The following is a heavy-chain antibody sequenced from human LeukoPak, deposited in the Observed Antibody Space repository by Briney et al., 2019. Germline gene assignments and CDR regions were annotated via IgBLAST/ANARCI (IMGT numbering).Heavy chain of an antibody. CDR1: GGSFSGYY. CDR3: ARGFGEYSSSSNDY. Sequence: PSETLSLTCAVYGGSFSGYYWSWIRQPPGKGLEWIGEINHSGSTNYNPSLKSRVTISVDTSKNQFSLKLSSVTAADTAVYYCARGFGEYSSSSNDYWGQGTLVTVSS. V-gene: IGHV4-34*01. CDR2: INHSGST. D-gene: IGHD6-6*01. J-gene: IGHJ4*02.